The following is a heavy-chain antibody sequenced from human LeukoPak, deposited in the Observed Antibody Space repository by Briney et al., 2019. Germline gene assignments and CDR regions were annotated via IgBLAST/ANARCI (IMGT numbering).Heavy chain of an antibody. V-gene: IGHV3-23*01. CDR3: AKEDSSSSRYYFEY. J-gene: IGHJ4*02. CDR2: ISGSGGGT. D-gene: IGHD6-6*01. Sequence: GGSLRLSCAASGFAFSTYAMSWVRQAPGMGLEWVSAISGSGGGTYYAASVKGRFTISRDNAKNTLYLLMNNLRAEDTAVYYCAKEDSSSSRYYFEYWGQGTLVTVSS. CDR1: GFAFSTYA.